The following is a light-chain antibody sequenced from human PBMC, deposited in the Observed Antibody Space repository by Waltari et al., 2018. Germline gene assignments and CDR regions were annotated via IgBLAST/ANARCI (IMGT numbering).Light chain of an antibody. CDR3: AGWDDSLSGWV. CDR2: RNN. V-gene: IGLV1-47*01. J-gene: IGLJ3*02. Sequence: QSVLTQPPSASGTPGQRVTIFCSGSTSNIGSNYVYWYQHLPGTAPKVLIYRNNHGPSGVPDRFSGYKSDTSASLAISGLRAEDDADYYWAGWDDSLSGWVFGGGTKVTVL. CDR1: TSNIGSNY.